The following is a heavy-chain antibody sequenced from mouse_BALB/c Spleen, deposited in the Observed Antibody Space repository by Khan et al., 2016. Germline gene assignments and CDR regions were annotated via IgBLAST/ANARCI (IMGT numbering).Heavy chain of an antibody. D-gene: IGHD2-2*01. Sequence: VQLKQSGAELVKPGASVKVSCTASGFNIKDTYMHWVKQRPEQGLEWIGRIDPANGDSKYDPKFQGRATITSDTSSNTVYLQLNTLTSEDTAVYYCSRSGYDLYYYALDYWGQGTSVTVSS. CDR1: GFNIKDTY. V-gene: IGHV14-3*02. J-gene: IGHJ4*01. CDR3: SRSGYDLYYYALDY. CDR2: IDPANGDS.